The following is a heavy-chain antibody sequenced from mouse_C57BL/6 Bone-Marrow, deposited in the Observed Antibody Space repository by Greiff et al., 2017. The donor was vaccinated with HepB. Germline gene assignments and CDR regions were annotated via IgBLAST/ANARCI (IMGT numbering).Heavy chain of an antibody. Sequence: QVQLQQPGAELVKPGASVKVSWKASGYTFTSYWMHWVKQRPGQGLEWIGRIHPSDSDTNYNQKFKGKATLTVDKSSSTDYMQLSSLTSEDSAVYYCAIRDTYSTGAMDYWGQGTSVTVSS. CDR2: IHPSDSDT. V-gene: IGHV1-74*01. CDR1: GYTFTSYW. CDR3: AIRDTYSTGAMDY. J-gene: IGHJ4*01. D-gene: IGHD2-5*01.